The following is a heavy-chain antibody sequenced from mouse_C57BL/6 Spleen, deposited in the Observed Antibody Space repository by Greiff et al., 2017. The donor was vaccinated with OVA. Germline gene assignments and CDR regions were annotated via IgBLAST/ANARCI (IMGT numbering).Heavy chain of an antibody. Sequence: VQLQQSGAELVRPGTSVKVSCKASGYAFTNYLIEWVKQRPGQGLEWIGVIHPNSGSTNYNEKFKSKATLTVDKSSSTAYMQLSSLTSEDSAVYYCARGILYAMDYWGQGTSVTVSS. J-gene: IGHJ4*01. CDR3: ARGILYAMDY. CDR2: IHPNSGST. CDR1: GYAFTNYL. V-gene: IGHV1-54*01.